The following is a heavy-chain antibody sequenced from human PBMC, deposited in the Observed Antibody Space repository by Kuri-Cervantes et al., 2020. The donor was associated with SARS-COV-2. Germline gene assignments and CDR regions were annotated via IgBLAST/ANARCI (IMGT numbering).Heavy chain of an antibody. J-gene: IGHJ4*02. CDR2: INHSGST. CDR3: ARDLGYNWNYVLDY. Sequence: GSLRLSCAVYGGSFSGYYWSWIRQPPGKGLEWIGKINHSGSTNYNPSLKSRVTISVDTSKNQFSLKLSSVTAADTAVYYCARDLGYNWNYVLDYWGQGTLVTVSS. V-gene: IGHV4-34*01. D-gene: IGHD1-7*01. CDR1: GGSFSGYY.